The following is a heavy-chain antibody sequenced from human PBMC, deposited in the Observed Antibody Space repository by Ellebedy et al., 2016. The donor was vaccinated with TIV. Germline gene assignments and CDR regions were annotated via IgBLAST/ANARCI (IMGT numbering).Heavy chain of an antibody. J-gene: IGHJ4*02. CDR2: IYYSGST. V-gene: IGHV4-59*01. CDR1: GGSISSYY. Sequence: MPSETLSLTCTVSGGSISSYYWSWIRQPPGKGLEWIGYIYYSGSTNYNLSLKSRVTISVDTSKNQFSLKLSSVTAADTAVYYCARGTLNYGIDYWGQGTLVTVSS. CDR3: ARGTLNYGIDY. D-gene: IGHD4-17*01.